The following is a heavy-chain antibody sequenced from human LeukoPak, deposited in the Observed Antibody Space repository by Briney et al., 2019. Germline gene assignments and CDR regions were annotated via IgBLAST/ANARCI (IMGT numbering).Heavy chain of an antibody. J-gene: IGHJ4*02. CDR2: ISGSGDIT. CDR1: GFSFSSYG. V-gene: IGHV3-23*01. Sequence: PGGSLRLSCAASGFSFSSYGINWVRQAPGKGLEWVSGISGSGDITYYADSVKGRFTISRDNSRNTLYLQMNSLRAEDTAVYYCARRSKSSAIWYYFDYWGQATLVTVSS. CDR3: ARRSKSSAIWYYFDY. D-gene: IGHD6-25*01.